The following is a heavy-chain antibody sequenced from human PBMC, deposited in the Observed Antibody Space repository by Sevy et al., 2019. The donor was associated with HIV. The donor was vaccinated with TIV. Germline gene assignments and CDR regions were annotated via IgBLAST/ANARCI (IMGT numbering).Heavy chain of an antibody. CDR3: AEVLTRGHWYFDY. Sequence: GGSLRLSCAASGLTFSSYAMSWVRQAPGKGLEWVTAITGTGGNTYYADSVKGRFTISRDNSKNTLYLEMNVLRAEDTAVYYCAEVLTRGHWYFDYWGQGTLVTVSS. J-gene: IGHJ4*02. CDR2: ITGTGGNT. V-gene: IGHV3-23*01. CDR1: GLTFSSYA. D-gene: IGHD3-10*01.